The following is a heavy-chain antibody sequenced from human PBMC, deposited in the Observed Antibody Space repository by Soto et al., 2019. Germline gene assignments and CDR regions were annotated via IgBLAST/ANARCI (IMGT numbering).Heavy chain of an antibody. CDR2: INPNSGGT. Sequence: GASVKVSCKASGYTFTGYYMHWVRQAPGQGLEWMGWINPNSGGTNYAQKFQGWVTMTRDTSISTAYMELSRLRSDDTAVYYCARDRRNPTIFGPGNWFDPWGQGTLVTVSS. V-gene: IGHV1-2*04. CDR1: GYTFTGYY. D-gene: IGHD3-3*01. J-gene: IGHJ5*02. CDR3: ARDRRNPTIFGPGNWFDP.